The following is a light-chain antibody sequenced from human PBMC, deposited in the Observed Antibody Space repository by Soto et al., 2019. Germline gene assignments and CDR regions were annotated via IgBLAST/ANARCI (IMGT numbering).Light chain of an antibody. V-gene: IGKV3-20*01. CDR2: GTS. CDR1: QSVSSSY. J-gene: IGKJ1*01. CDR3: QQYGSSPRT. Sequence: EIVLTQSPGSLSLSPGERATLSCRASQSVSSSYVGWYQQKPGQAPRLLLYGTSSRATGIPDRFSGSGSGTEFTLTISSLQSEDFAVYYCQQYGSSPRTFGQGTKVDI.